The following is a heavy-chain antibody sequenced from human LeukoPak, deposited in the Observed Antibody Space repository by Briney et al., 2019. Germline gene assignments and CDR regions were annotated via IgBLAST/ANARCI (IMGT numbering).Heavy chain of an antibody. D-gene: IGHD3-10*01. CDR3: ARERIGYYGSGSYYGAFDI. Sequence: GGSLRLSCAASGFTFDDSGMSWVRQAPGKGLEWVSGINWTGGSTGYADSVKGRFTISRDNAKNSLYLQMNSLRAGDTAVYYCARERIGYYGSGSYYGAFDIWGQGTMVTVSS. V-gene: IGHV3-20*04. CDR2: INWTGGST. J-gene: IGHJ3*02. CDR1: GFTFDDSG.